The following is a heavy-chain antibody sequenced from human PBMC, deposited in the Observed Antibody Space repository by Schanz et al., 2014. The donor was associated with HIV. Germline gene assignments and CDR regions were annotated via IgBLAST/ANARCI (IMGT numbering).Heavy chain of an antibody. Sequence: EVQLVESGGGLVKPGESLRLSCAGSGLTFSNAWMSWVRQAPGKGLEWVGRIKSKRDGGTTDYAAPVKGRFTVSRDDSKDTLYLQMNSLKTEDTAVYYCTKGIVGATRDWLNPWGLGTLVTVSS. CDR1: GLTFSNAW. CDR2: IKSKRDGGTT. V-gene: IGHV3-15*01. D-gene: IGHD1-26*01. CDR3: TKGIVGATRDWLNP. J-gene: IGHJ5*02.